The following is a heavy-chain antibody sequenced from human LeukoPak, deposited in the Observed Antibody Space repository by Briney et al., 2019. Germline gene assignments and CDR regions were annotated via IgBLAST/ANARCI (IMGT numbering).Heavy chain of an antibody. CDR2: IYPGDSDT. V-gene: IGHV5-51*01. D-gene: IGHD3-22*01. J-gene: IGHJ4*02. Sequence: GESLKISCKGSGYSFTSYWIGWVRQMTGKGLEWMGIIYPGDSDTRYSPSFQVQVTISADKSISTAYLQWSSLKASDTAMYYCAGADSSGYYGIDYWGQGTLVTVSS. CDR1: GYSFTSYW. CDR3: AGADSSGYYGIDY.